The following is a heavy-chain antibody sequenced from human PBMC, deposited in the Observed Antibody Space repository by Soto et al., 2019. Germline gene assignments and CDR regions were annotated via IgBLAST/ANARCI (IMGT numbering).Heavy chain of an antibody. D-gene: IGHD3-3*01. CDR2: IYYSGST. J-gene: IGHJ6*02. Sequence: SETLSLTCRVSGGSISSGGYYWSWIRLHPGKCLEWIGYIYYSGSTYYNPSLKSRVTISVDTSKNQFSLKLSSVTAADTAVYYCARGLRFLEWLPGSRGMDVWGQGPTVTGSS. CDR3: ARGLRFLEWLPGSRGMDV. CDR1: GGSISSGGYY. V-gene: IGHV4-31*03.